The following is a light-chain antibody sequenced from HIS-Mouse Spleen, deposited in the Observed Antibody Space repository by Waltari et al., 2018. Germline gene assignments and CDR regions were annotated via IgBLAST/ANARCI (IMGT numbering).Light chain of an antibody. CDR2: DDS. J-gene: IGLJ1*01. Sequence: SYVLTQPPSVSVAPGQTARITWGGNNIGSKSVHWYQQKPGQAPGLVVYDDSDRPSGIPERFSGSNSGNTATLTISRVEAGDEADYYCQVWDSSSDHYVFGTGTKVTVL. CDR3: QVWDSSSDHYV. V-gene: IGLV3-21*02. CDR1: NIGSKS.